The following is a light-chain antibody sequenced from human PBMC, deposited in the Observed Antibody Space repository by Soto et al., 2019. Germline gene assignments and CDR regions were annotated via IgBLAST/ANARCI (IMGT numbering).Light chain of an antibody. V-gene: IGKV3-11*01. CDR1: QSVSSY. J-gene: IGKJ5*01. CDR3: QQRSNWPPIT. CDR2: DAS. Sequence: EIVLTQSPATLSLSPRERATLSCRASQSVSSYLAWYQQKPGQSPRLLIYDASNRATGIPARFSGSGSGTDVTLTISSREPEDFAVYYCQQRSNWPPITFGQGTRLEIK.